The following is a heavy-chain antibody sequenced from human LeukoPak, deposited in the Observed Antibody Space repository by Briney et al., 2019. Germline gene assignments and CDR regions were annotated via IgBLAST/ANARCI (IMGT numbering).Heavy chain of an antibody. D-gene: IGHD3-3*01. J-gene: IGHJ4*02. CDR1: GGSFSGYY. CDR3: ARLRFLEWLLPEYYFDY. CDR2: INHRGRT. V-gene: IGHV4-34*01. Sequence: SETLSLTCAVYGGSFSGYYWSWIRQPPGKGLEWIGEINHRGRTNYNPSLKSRVTISVDTSKNQFSLKLSSVTAADTAVYYCARLRFLEWLLPEYYFDYWGQGTLVTVSS.